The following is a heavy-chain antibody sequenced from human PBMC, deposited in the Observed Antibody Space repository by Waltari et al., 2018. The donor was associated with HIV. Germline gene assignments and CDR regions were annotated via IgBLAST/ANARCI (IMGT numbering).Heavy chain of an antibody. CDR2: INQAGTER. J-gene: IGHJ4*02. V-gene: IGHV3-7*01. Sequence: EVQLVESGGGWVQPGGSLTLTCEASGFTFSFYWLSWVSQAPGKGLGWVANINQAGTERHYVDSVRGRFTISRDNGKTSLFLQMDNLSVEDTAVYYCATTHGSGDYDNDFDYWGQGTLV. D-gene: IGHD3-10*01. CDR1: GFTFSFYW. CDR3: ATTHGSGDYDNDFDY.